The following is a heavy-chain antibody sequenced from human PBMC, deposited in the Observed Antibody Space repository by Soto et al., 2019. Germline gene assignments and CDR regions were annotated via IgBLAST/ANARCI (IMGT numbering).Heavy chain of an antibody. CDR3: AKDPSSDWSLDN. J-gene: IGHJ4*02. D-gene: IGHD6-19*01. Sequence: PGGSLRLSCAASGFTFSNFGIHWVRQAPGKGLEWVALISYGGSNEFYAESVKGRFTISRDNSKNTVFLQMNSLRTEDTAVYYCAKDPSSDWSLDNWGQGALVTVS. V-gene: IGHV3-30*18. CDR2: ISYGGSNE. CDR1: GFTFSNFG.